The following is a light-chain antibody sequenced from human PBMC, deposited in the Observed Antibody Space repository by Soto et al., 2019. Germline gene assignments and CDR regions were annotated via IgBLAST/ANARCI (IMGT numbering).Light chain of an antibody. CDR1: SSDVGSYNL. J-gene: IGLJ3*02. CDR3: CSYAGSSTLV. Sequence: QSALTQPASVSGSPGQSITISCTGTSSDVGSYNLVSWYQHHPGKAPKVVIFEDTKRPSGVSDHFSGSKSGNTASLTISGLQAEDEADYYCCSYAGSSTLVFGGGTKLTVL. CDR2: EDT. V-gene: IGLV2-23*01.